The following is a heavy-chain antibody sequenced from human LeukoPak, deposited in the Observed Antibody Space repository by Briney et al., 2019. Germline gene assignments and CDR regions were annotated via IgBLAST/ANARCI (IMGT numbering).Heavy chain of an antibody. CDR2: MNPNSGNT. J-gene: IGHJ6*04. Sequence: ASVKVSCKASGYTFTSYDINWVRQATGQGLEWMGWMNPNSGNTGYAQKFQGRVTMTSNTSITTAYMELRSLRSDDTAVYYCAREKRRPHLEDIVVVPAAGGIGGYYYYGMDVWGKGTTVTVSS. D-gene: IGHD2-2*01. CDR3: AREKRRPHLEDIVVVPAAGGIGGYYYYGMDV. V-gene: IGHV1-8*02. CDR1: GYTFTSYD.